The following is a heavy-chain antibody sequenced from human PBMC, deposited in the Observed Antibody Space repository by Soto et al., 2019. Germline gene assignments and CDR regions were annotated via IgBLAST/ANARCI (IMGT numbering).Heavy chain of an antibody. CDR3: AIGIVSVYCSSTSCGNWFDP. D-gene: IGHD2-2*01. CDR2: IYHSGST. Sequence: SETLSLTCAVSGGSISSGGYSWSWIRQPPGKGLEWIGYIYHSGSTYYNPSLKSRVTISVDRSKNQFSLKLSSVTAADTAVYYCAIGIVSVYCSSTSCGNWFDPWGQGTLVTVSS. V-gene: IGHV4-30-2*01. J-gene: IGHJ5*02. CDR1: GGSISSGGYS.